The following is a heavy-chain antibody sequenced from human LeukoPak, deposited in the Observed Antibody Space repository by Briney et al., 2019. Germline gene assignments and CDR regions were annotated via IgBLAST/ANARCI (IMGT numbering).Heavy chain of an antibody. CDR2: IGGGDT. CDR3: AKDGQSFNSMYDYFDS. Sequence: GGSLKLSCSASGFTFRNFAISWVRQAPGKGLEWVSSIGGGDTHYADSVKGRFTISRDDSRSTVDLQMSSLRAEDTAVYYCAKDGQSFNSMYDYFDSWGQGTLVTVSS. J-gene: IGHJ4*02. D-gene: IGHD2-8*01. V-gene: IGHV3-23*01. CDR1: GFTFRNFA.